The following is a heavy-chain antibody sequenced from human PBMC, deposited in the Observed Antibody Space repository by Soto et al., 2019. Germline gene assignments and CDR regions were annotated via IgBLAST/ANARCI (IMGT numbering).Heavy chain of an antibody. V-gene: IGHV4-30-2*01. CDR2: IYHSGST. CDR1: GGSISSGGYS. J-gene: IGHJ4*02. CDR3: ASSLRFLEWLPDY. D-gene: IGHD3-3*01. Sequence: QLQLQESGSGLVKPSQTLSLTCAVSGGSISSGGYSWSWIRQPPGKGLEWIGYIYHSGSTYYNPSLKRRVTISVDRSKNQFSLKLSSVTAADTAVYYCASSLRFLEWLPDYWGQGTLVTVSS.